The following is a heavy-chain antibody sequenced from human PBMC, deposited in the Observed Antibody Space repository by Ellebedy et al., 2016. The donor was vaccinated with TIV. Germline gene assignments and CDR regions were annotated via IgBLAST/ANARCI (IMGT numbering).Heavy chain of an antibody. CDR2: INQHGSER. V-gene: IGHV3-7*01. CDR1: GFTFSHFG. D-gene: IGHD6-13*01. Sequence: GGSLRLSXAASGFTFSHFGMNWVRQAPGKGLEWVANINQHGSERYYVDSVRGRFTISRDDAKNSLYLQMNSLRAEDTAVYYCAKEGTEYSSSSYDYWGQGTLVTVAS. J-gene: IGHJ4*02. CDR3: AKEGTEYSSSSYDY.